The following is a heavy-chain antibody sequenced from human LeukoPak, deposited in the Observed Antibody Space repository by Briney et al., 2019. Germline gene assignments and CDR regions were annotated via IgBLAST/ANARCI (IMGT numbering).Heavy chain of an antibody. CDR2: ISSSSSYT. CDR1: GLTFSDYY. V-gene: IGHV3-11*03. J-gene: IGHJ5*02. CDR3: ARIYDILTGYMSWFDP. Sequence: GGSLRLSCAASGLTFSDYYMSWIRQAPGKGLEWVSYISSSSSYTNYADSVKGRFTISRDNAKNSLYLQMNSLRAEDTAVYYCARIYDILTGYMSWFDPWGQGTLVTVSS. D-gene: IGHD3-9*01.